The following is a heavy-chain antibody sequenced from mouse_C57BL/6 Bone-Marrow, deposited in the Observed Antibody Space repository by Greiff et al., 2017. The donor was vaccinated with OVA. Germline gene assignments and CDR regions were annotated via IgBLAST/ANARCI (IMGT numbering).Heavy chain of an antibody. CDR2: IYPGSGST. CDR3: ARYSTDYYAMDY. V-gene: IGHV1-55*01. Sequence: QVQLQQPGAELVKPGASVKMSCKASGYTFTSYWITWVKQRPGQGLEWIGDIYPGSGSTNYNEKFKSKATLTVDTSSSTAYMQLRSLTSEDSAVYFCARYSTDYYAMDYWGQGTSVTVSS. CDR1: GYTFTSYW. J-gene: IGHJ4*01. D-gene: IGHD1-1*01.